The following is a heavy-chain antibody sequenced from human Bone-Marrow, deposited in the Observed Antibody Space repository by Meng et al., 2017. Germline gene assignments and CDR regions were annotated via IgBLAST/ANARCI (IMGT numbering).Heavy chain of an antibody. J-gene: IGHJ4*02. CDR2: ISYDGSNK. D-gene: IGHD4-17*01. CDR1: GFTFSNAW. Sequence: RLSCAASGFTFSNAWMNWVRQAPGKGLEWVAVISYDGSNKYYADSVKGRFTISRDNSKNTLYLQMNSLRAEDTAVYYCARDRETPGHYAIDYWGQGTLVTVSS. CDR3: ARDRETPGHYAIDY. V-gene: IGHV3-30*03.